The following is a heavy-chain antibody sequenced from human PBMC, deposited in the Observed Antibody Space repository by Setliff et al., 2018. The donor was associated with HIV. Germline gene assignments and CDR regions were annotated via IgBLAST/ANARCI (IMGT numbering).Heavy chain of an antibody. CDR1: GYTFTGYF. Sequence: ASVKVSCKASGYTFTGYFVHWVRQAPGQGLEWMGRINPNTDDTKYAEKFQGRVTMTRETSISTAYMELSRLRSDDTAVYYCARLRYTTTGGLDYWGQGSLVTVSS. CDR2: INPNTDDT. V-gene: IGHV1-2*06. D-gene: IGHD1-1*01. J-gene: IGHJ4*02. CDR3: ARLRYTTTGGLDY.